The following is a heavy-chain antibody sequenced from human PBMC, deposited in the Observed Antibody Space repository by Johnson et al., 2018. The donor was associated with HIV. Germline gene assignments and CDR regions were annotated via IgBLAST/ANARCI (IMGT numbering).Heavy chain of an antibody. Sequence: QVQLVESGGGVVQPGRSLRLSCAASGFTFSSYAMHWVRQAPGKGLEWVAVISYNGSNEYYADSVKGRFTISRDNSKNTLYLQVNSLRPEDTAIYYCARDRITYYDVWSGSGGAFDIWGQGTMVTVSS. CDR1: GFTFSSYA. CDR2: ISYNGSNE. J-gene: IGHJ3*02. V-gene: IGHV3-30*04. D-gene: IGHD3-3*01. CDR3: ARDRITYYDVWSGSGGAFDI.